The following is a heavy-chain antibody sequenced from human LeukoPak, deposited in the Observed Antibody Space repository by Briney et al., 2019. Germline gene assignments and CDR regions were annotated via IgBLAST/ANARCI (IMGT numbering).Heavy chain of an antibody. Sequence: WASVKVSCKASGGTFSSYAISWVRQAPGQGLEWMGGIIPIFGTANYAQKLQGRVTITADESTSTAYMELSSLRCEDTAVYYCARERSGWPAPLDYWGQGTLVTVSS. CDR3: ARERSGWPAPLDY. J-gene: IGHJ4*02. CDR2: IIPIFGTA. D-gene: IGHD6-19*01. CDR1: GGTFSSYA. V-gene: IGHV1-69*13.